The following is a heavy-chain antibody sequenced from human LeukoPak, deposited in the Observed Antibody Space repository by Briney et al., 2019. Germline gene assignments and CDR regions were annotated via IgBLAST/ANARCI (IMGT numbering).Heavy chain of an antibody. J-gene: IGHJ4*02. D-gene: IGHD3-22*01. CDR3: ARESYDSSGYSPY. CDR2: IWYDGSNK. V-gene: IGHV3-33*01. Sequence: SGGSLRLSCAASGFTFSSYGMHWVRQAPGKGLEWVAVIWYDGSNKYYADSVKGRFTISRDNSKNTLYLQMNSLRAEDTAVYYCARESYDSSGYSPYWGQGTLVTVSS. CDR1: GFTFSSYG.